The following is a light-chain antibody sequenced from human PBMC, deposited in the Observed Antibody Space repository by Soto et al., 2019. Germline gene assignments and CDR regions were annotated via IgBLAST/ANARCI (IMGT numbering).Light chain of an antibody. CDR1: TGPVTSGHY. J-gene: IGLJ2*01. Sequence: QAVVTQEHSLTVSPGGTVTLTCGSSTGPVTSGHYPYWFQQKPGQAPRTLIYDTSNKHSWTPARFSGSLLGGKAALTLSGAQPEDEAEYYCLLSYSGAHVVFGGGTKLTVL. CDR2: DTS. CDR3: LLSYSGAHVV. V-gene: IGLV7-46*01.